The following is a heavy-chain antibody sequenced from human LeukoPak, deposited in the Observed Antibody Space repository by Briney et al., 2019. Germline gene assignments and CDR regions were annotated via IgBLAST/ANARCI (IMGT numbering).Heavy chain of an antibody. CDR2: IRPDGDRT. Sequence: PGGSLRLSCAASVFTFSTYAITWVRQGPGKGLEWVSAIRPDGDRTYYANSVRGRFTISRDNSKDTVYLQINGLRVEDTAVYYCSRDQNGTRGWYNVDYWGQGTLVTVSS. CDR1: VFTFSTYA. J-gene: IGHJ4*02. D-gene: IGHD6-19*01. V-gene: IGHV3-23*01. CDR3: SRDQNGTRGWYNVDY.